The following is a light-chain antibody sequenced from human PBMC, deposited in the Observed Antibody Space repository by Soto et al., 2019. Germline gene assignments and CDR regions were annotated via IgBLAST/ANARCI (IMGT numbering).Light chain of an antibody. CDR2: GAS. V-gene: IGKV3-15*01. CDR3: QQYTNWPLI. CDR1: QSVTDN. J-gene: IGKJ5*01. Sequence: TRSPATLSLSPWERSTLSCIASQSVTDNYLAWYQQKPGQSPRLLIYGASTRATGIPARFSGSGSGTEFTLTISSLQSADFAVYYCQQYTNWPLIFGQGTRLEIK.